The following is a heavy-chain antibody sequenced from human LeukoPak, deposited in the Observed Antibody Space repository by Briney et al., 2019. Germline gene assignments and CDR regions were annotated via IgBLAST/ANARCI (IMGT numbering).Heavy chain of an antibody. CDR2: IYYSGST. CDR3: ARGYGDYYTGNYFDY. D-gene: IGHD4-17*01. CDR1: GGSISSYY. J-gene: IGHJ4*02. V-gene: IGHV4-59*01. Sequence: PSETLSLTCTVSGGSISSYYWSWIRQPPGKGLEWIGYIYYSGSTNYNPSLKSRVTISVHTSKNQFSLKLSSVTAADTAVYYCARGYGDYYTGNYFDYWGQGTLVTVSS.